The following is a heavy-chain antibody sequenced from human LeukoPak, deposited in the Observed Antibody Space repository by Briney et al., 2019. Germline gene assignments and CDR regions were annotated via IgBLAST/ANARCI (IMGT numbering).Heavy chain of an antibody. Sequence: GGSLRLSCAASGFTVSSNYMSWVRQAPGKGLEWVSVIYSGGSTYYADSVKGRFTISRDNSENTVSLQMNTLKTEDTAVYYCAKGLRWFGDFYFNFFDYWGQGILVTVSS. CDR3: AKGLRWFGDFYFNFFDY. CDR2: IYSGGST. CDR1: GFTVSSNY. V-gene: IGHV3-53*05. J-gene: IGHJ4*02. D-gene: IGHD3-10*01.